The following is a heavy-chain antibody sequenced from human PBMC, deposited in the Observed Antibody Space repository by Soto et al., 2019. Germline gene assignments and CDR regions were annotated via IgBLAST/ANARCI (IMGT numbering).Heavy chain of an antibody. V-gene: IGHV1-69*12. CDR2: IIPIFGTA. Sequence: QVQLVQSGAEVKKPGSSVKVSCKASGGTFSSYAISWVRQAPGQGLEWMGGIIPIFGTANYAQKFQGRVTITADESTSTAYMELSSLRSEDTAVYYCARYRCGGDCFTPNWFDPWGQGTLVTVSS. J-gene: IGHJ5*02. D-gene: IGHD2-21*02. CDR3: ARYRCGGDCFTPNWFDP. CDR1: GGTFSSYA.